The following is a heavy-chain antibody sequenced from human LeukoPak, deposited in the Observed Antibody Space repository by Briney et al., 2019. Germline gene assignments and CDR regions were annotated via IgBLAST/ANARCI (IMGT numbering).Heavy chain of an antibody. CDR3: AAGFIAAAGTVDY. Sequence: SQTLSLTCTVSGGSISSGGYYWSWIRQHPGKGLEWIGYTYYSGSTYYNPSLKSRVTISVDTSKNQFSLKLSSVTAADTAVYYCAAGFIAAAGTVDYWGQGTLVTVSS. CDR2: TYYSGST. J-gene: IGHJ4*02. CDR1: GGSISSGGYY. D-gene: IGHD6-13*01. V-gene: IGHV4-31*03.